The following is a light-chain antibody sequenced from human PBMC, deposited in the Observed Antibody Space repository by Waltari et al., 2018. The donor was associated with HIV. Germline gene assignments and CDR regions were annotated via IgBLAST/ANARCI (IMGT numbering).Light chain of an antibody. J-gene: IGLJ1*01. CDR1: STDIGAYNY. Sequence: QSALAQPASVSGSPGQSITISCTGTSTDIGAYNYLSWYQKHPDRAPKVILYQVKSRPSGVSDRFSGSKSGNTASLTISGLQAEDEADYYCSSYTTSSTYVFGRGTTVSVL. V-gene: IGLV2-14*01. CDR2: QVK. CDR3: SSYTTSSTYV.